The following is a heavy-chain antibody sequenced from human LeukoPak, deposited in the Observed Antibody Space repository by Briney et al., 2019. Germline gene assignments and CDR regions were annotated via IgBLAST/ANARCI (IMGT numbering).Heavy chain of an antibody. CDR1: GFNFNNYA. Sequence: PGRSLRLSCAASGFNFNNYAMHWVRQAPGKGLEWVAVIAYDGSNKYYADSVKGRFTISRDNSKNTLYLQMNSLRAEDTAVYYCASPPGGLDTNHDYWGQGTLVTVSS. CDR2: IAYDGSNK. D-gene: IGHD1-14*01. V-gene: IGHV3-30*04. CDR3: ASPPGGLDTNHDY. J-gene: IGHJ4*02.